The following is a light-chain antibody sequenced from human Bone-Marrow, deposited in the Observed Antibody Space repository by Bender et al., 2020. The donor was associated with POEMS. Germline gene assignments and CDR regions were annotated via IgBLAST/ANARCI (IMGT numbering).Light chain of an antibody. CDR3: SSHTTANTLV. V-gene: IGLV2-14*01. CDR2: EVS. Sequence: QSALTQPRSVSGSPGQSVTISCTGTSSDIGGYNFVSWYQQHPGQGPKLLIYEVSHRPSGISSRFSGSKSGNTASLTISGLQAEDEADYYCSSHTTANTLVFGIGTKVTVL. J-gene: IGLJ1*01. CDR1: SSDIGGYNF.